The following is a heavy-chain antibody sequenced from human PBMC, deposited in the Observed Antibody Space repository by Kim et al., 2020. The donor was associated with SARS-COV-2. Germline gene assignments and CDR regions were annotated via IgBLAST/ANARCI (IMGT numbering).Heavy chain of an antibody. Sequence: NPSLKGRVTLSVDTSKNQFSLKLSSVVPADTAVYYCARTTMGAAFDIWGQGTMVTVSS. V-gene: IGHV4-39*07. D-gene: IGHD3-10*01. J-gene: IGHJ3*02. CDR3: ARTTMGAAFDI.